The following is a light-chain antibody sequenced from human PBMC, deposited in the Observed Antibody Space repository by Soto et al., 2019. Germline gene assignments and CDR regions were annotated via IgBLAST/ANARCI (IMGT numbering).Light chain of an antibody. CDR3: QQYGSSPQT. CDR2: GAS. Sequence: VLTQSPGTLSLSPGERATLSCRASHSVSSSFLAWYQQKPGQAPRLLIYGASSRATGIPDRFTGSGSGTDFTLTISRLEPEDFAVYYCQQYGSSPQTFGQGTKVDI. CDR1: HSVSSSF. J-gene: IGKJ1*01. V-gene: IGKV3-20*01.